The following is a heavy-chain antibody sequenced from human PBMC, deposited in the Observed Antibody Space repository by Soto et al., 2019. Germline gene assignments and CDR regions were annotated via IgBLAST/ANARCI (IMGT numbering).Heavy chain of an antibody. J-gene: IGHJ5*02. D-gene: IGHD3-9*01. V-gene: IGHV3-66*01. CDR2: IFSDGTT. CDR1: GFTVSSSF. Sequence: EVQLVESGGGLVQPGGSLRLSCAASGFTVSSSFLTWVRQAPGKGLEWVSLIFSDGTTFYADSVEGRFTISRDNSKNTLNLQMNSLRAEDTALYYCARGPRYVILTVPRFDPWSKGTLVTVSS. CDR3: ARGPRYVILTVPRFDP.